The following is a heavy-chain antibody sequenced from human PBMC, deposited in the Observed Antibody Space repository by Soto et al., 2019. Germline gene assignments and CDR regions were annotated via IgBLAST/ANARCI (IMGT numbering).Heavy chain of an antibody. V-gene: IGHV4-59*08. J-gene: IGHJ6*02. CDR1: GGSISSYY. CDR3: ARSMYSTSAQLYYGMDV. CDR2: MYHSGIT. Sequence: KTSETLSLTCTVPGGSISSYYWSWIRQPPGKGLEWIGSMYHSGITYYNLSLKSRVTISVDTSKNQLSLKLSSATAADTAVYYCARSMYSTSAQLYYGMDVWGQGTTVTVSS. D-gene: IGHD6-6*01.